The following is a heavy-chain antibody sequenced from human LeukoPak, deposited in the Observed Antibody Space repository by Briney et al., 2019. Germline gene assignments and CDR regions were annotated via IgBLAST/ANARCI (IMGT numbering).Heavy chain of an antibody. Sequence: PGGSLRLSCAASGFTFSSYAMSWVRQAPGKGLEWVSAISGSGGSTHYADSVRGRFTISRDNSKNTLYLQMNSLRAEDTAVYYCAKDRKQQLTFDYWGQGTLVTVSS. CDR1: GFTFSSYA. CDR2: ISGSGGST. J-gene: IGHJ4*02. V-gene: IGHV3-23*01. CDR3: AKDRKQQLTFDY. D-gene: IGHD6-13*01.